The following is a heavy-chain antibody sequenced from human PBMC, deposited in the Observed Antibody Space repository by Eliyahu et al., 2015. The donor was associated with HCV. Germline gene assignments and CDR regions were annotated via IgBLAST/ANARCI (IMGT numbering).Heavy chain of an antibody. V-gene: IGHV5-10-1*03. CDR2: IDPSDSYT. Sequence: EVQLVQSGAEVKKPGESLRIXCKGSGYSFTSYWISWVRQMPGKGLEWMGRIDPSDSYTNYSPSFQGHVTISADKSISTAYLQWSSLKASDTAMYYCASPRNSSGGGYYYYGMDVWGQGTTVTVSS. J-gene: IGHJ6*02. D-gene: IGHD6-19*01. CDR1: GYSFTSYW. CDR3: ASPRNSSGGGYYYYGMDV.